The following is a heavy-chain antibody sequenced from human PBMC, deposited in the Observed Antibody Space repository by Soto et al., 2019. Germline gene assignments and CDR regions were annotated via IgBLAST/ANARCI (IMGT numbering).Heavy chain of an antibody. CDR3: AKGGKGLVGGPPYITAPYSTSYYYYGIDV. Sequence: EVQLLESGGGLVQPGGSLRLSCAASGFTFSSYAMSWVRQSPGKGLEWVAAISGSGGSTYYADSVKGRFTISRDNCKNELYLRMNSLRVEYTAVYYCAKGGKGLVGGPPYITAPYSTSYYYYGIDVCGQGTTVTVSS. CDR2: ISGSGGST. D-gene: IGHD1-20*01. V-gene: IGHV3-23*01. J-gene: IGHJ6*02. CDR1: GFTFSSYA.